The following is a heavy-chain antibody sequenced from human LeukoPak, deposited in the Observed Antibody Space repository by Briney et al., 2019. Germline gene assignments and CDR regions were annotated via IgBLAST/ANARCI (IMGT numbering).Heavy chain of an antibody. D-gene: IGHD2-21*02. CDR1: GFTVSGNY. J-gene: IGHJ3*02. Sequence: GGSLRLSCAASGFTVSGNYMSWVRQAPGKGLEWVSIMYSGGNTHYADSVKGRFAISRDNSKNTLYLQMNSLSAEDTAVYYCARCGGDCYPGGAFDISGQGTMVTVS. CDR2: MYSGGNT. V-gene: IGHV3-53*01. CDR3: ARCGGDCYPGGAFDI.